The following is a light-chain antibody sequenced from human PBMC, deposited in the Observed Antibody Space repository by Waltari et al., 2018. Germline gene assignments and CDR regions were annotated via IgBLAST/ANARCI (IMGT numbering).Light chain of an antibody. CDR1: QSITRY. J-gene: IGKJ2*01. Sequence: DIQMTQSPSSLSASVGDRVTITCRESQSITRYLNWYQQKPEKAPKLLNYTTSTRQSDIPSRFSGSGSGTDFTLTISSLQPEDFATYYCQQSFNTPRTFGQGTKLEIK. V-gene: IGKV1-39*01. CDR2: TTS. CDR3: QQSFNTPRT.